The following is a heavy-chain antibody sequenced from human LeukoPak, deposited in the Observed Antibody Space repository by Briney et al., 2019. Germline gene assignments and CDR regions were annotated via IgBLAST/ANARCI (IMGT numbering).Heavy chain of an antibody. Sequence: KPSETLSLTCAVYGGSFSGYYRSWIRQPPGKGLEWIGEINHSGSTNYNPSLKSRVTISVDTSKNQFSLKLSSVTAADTAVYYCARRMAVIRFPYSFDYWGQGTLVTVSS. D-gene: IGHD3-3*01. J-gene: IGHJ4*02. CDR3: ARRMAVIRFPYSFDY. CDR1: GGSFSGYY. V-gene: IGHV4-34*01. CDR2: INHSGST.